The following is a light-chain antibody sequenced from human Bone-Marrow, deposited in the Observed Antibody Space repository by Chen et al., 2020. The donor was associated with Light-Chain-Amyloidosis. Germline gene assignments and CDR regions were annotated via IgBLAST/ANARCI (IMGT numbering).Light chain of an antibody. Sequence: QSALTQPPSASGSPGQSVTISCTGTSSDVGAYNYVSWYQLLPGKAPKLMIYEVTKRPSGVPGRFCGLKCGKTASLTVSLLQGEDEADYYCCSYAGADNQVFVGGGTKLTVL. CDR3: CSYAGADNQVF. J-gene: IGLJ2*01. CDR1: SSDVGAYNY. V-gene: IGLV2-8*01. CDR2: EVT.